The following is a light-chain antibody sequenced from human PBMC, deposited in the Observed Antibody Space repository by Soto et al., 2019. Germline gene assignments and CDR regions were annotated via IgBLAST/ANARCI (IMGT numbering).Light chain of an antibody. CDR3: TSYAGSHLPVV. CDR1: SSDIGSYNF. CDR2: DVT. V-gene: IGLV2-8*01. Sequence: QSALTQPPSASGSPGQSGTISFTGASSDIGSYNFVSWYQQHPDKAPTLLIYDVTQRPSGVPDRFSGSKSGNTASLTVSGLLAEDEADYYCTSYAGSHLPVVVGGGTKLTVL. J-gene: IGLJ2*01.